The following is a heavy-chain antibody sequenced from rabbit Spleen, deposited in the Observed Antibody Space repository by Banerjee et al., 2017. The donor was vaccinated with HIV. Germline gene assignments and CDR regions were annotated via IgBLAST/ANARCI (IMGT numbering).Heavy chain of an antibody. CDR2: VHAGNSGNT. CDR3: ARAANNIGYCAGL. D-gene: IGHD1-1*01. V-gene: IGHV1S45*01. CDR1: GFSFSNANW. J-gene: IGHJ4*01. Sequence: QQQLVESGGGLVKPGASLTLTCKASGFSFSNANWMCWVRQAPGKGLEWIACVHAGNSGNTYYATWAKGRFTISKTSSNTVTLQMTSLTVADTATYFCARAANNIGYCAGLWGPGTLVTVS.